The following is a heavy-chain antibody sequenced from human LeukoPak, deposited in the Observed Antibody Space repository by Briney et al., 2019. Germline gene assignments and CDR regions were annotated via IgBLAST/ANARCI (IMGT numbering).Heavy chain of an antibody. CDR1: GFTFSSYG. D-gene: IGHD3-22*01. Sequence: GRSLRLSCAASGFTFSSYGMHWVRQAPGKGLEWVAVISYDGSNKYYADSVKGRFTISRDNSKNTLYLQMNSLRAEDTAVYYCAKVSGDSSGYYYFGYWGQGTLVTVSS. CDR3: AKVSGDSSGYYYFGY. V-gene: IGHV3-30*18. J-gene: IGHJ4*02. CDR2: ISYDGSNK.